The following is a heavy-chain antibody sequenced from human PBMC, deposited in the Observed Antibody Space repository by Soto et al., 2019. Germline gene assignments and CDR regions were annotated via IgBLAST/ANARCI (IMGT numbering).Heavy chain of an antibody. J-gene: IGHJ3*01. D-gene: IGHD3-10*01. CDR1: GYIFTSRY. CDR3: ARDRGGTDWENEGRDF. CDR2: INPSGGDT. V-gene: IGHV1-46*01. Sequence: QVQLVQSGVEVKKPGASLKVSCKTSGYIFTSRYMHWVRQAPGQGLEWMAIINPSGGDTIYAQRFKGRVTVSSDTSTNTVSMELSALIFEDTAVYFCARDRGGTDWENEGRDFWSQRTKATVSS.